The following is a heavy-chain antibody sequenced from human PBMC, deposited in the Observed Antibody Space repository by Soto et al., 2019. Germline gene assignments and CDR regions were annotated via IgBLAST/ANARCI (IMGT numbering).Heavy chain of an antibody. Sequence: PGGSWRLSCAASGFGFSSYLMNWVRQAPGKGLEWVANIKQDGSQKYYVDSVKGRFTISRDNAKNSLYLQMNSLRAEDTAIYYCARSNYDFWSGGSLDIWGQGTMVTVSS. CDR2: IKQDGSQK. V-gene: IGHV3-7*03. D-gene: IGHD3-3*01. CDR3: ARSNYDFWSGGSLDI. J-gene: IGHJ3*02. CDR1: GFGFSSYL.